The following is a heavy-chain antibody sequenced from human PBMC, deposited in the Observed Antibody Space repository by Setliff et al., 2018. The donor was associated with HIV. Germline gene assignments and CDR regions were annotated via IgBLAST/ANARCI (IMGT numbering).Heavy chain of an antibody. CDR1: GVSISSRNW. Sequence: SETLSLTCAVSGVSISSRNWWSWVRQPTGKGLEWIGEINYSGNTKYNPSLKTRVTISVDKSKNQFFLNLKSVTAADTAVYFCAREYSGSGINFNPLTWGQGTLVTVSS. CDR3: AREYSGSGINFNPLT. V-gene: IGHV4-4*02. J-gene: IGHJ5*02. D-gene: IGHD3-10*01. CDR2: INYSGNT.